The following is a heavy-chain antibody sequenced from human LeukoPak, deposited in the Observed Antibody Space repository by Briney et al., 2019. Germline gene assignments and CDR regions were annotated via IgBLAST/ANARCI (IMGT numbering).Heavy chain of an antibody. V-gene: IGHV4-34*01. CDR2: INHSGST. J-gene: IGHJ4*02. D-gene: IGHD6-19*01. CDR3: ARGRIAVAGTRDYFDY. CDR1: GGSFSGYY. Sequence: PSETLSLTCAVYGGSFSGYYWSWIRQPPGKGLEWIGEINHSGSTNYNPSLKSRVTISVDTSKNQFSLKVSSVTAADTAVYYCARGRIAVAGTRDYFDYWGQGTLVTVSS.